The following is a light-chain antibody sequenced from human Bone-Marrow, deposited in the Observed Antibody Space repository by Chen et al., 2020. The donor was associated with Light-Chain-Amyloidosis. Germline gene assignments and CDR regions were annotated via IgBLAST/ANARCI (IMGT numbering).Light chain of an antibody. CDR2: RDT. Sequence: SYELTQPPSVSVSPGQTARITCSGDDLPTKYAYWYQQKTGQAPVLVIHRDTERPSGISERFSGSSSGTTATLTSSGVQAEDEDDYHCQSADSSGTYEVIFGGGTKLTVL. J-gene: IGLJ2*01. CDR3: QSADSSGTYEVI. V-gene: IGLV3-25*03. CDR1: DLPTKY.